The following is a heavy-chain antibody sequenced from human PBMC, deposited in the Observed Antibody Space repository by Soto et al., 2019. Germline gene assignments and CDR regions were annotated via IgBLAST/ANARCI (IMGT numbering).Heavy chain of an antibody. D-gene: IGHD3-10*01. CDR2: IGGGGDTT. V-gene: IGHV3-23*01. CDR3: AKGRGGSGSLTPRVDF. J-gene: IGHJ4*02. Sequence: DVKLLESGGGLVQPGGSLRLSCAASGFTFNNYAMTWVRQAPGKGLEWVSAIGGGGDTTSYADSVKGRFTVSRDGSKNTLYLQMSSLRAEDTALYYCAKGRGGSGSLTPRVDFWGQGTLVTVSS. CDR1: GFTFNNYA.